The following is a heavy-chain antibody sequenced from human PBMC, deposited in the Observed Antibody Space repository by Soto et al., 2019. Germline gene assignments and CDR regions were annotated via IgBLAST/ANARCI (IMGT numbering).Heavy chain of an antibody. V-gene: IGHV4-34*01. J-gene: IGHJ5*02. CDR3: ARRAEGLLWFGENADGSNWLDP. D-gene: IGHD3-10*01. Sequence: PSETLSLACAVYGWSFSGYYWSWIRQPPGKGLEWIGEINHSGSTNYSPSLKSRVTISVDTSKNQFSLKLSSVTAADTAVYYCARRAEGLLWFGENADGSNWLDPWGQGTLVTVS. CDR2: INHSGST. CDR1: GWSFSGYY.